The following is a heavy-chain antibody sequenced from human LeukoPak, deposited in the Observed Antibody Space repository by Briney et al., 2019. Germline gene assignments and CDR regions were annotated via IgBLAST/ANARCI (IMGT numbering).Heavy chain of an antibody. CDR3: ARGRPRYYGSVTLANDAFDI. V-gene: IGHV3-23*01. D-gene: IGHD3-10*01. CDR1: GFTFSSYA. CDR2: ISGSGGST. J-gene: IGHJ3*02. Sequence: TGGSLRLSCAASGFTFSSYAMSWVRQAPGKGLEWVSAISGSGGSTYYADSVKGRFTISRDNSKNTLYLQMNSLRAEDTAVYYCARGRPRYYGSVTLANDAFDIWGQGTMVTVSS.